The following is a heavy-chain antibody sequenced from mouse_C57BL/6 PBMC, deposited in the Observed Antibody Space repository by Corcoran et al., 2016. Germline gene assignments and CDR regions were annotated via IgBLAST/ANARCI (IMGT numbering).Heavy chain of an antibody. V-gene: IGHV9-3*01. D-gene: IGHD1-1*01. Sequence: QIQLVQSGPELKKPGETVKISCKASGYTFTTYGMSWVKQAPGKGLKWMGWINTYSGVPTYADDFKGRFAFSLETSASTAYLQINNLKNEDTATYFCARRDYGSSFDVWGTGTTVTVSS. CDR1: GYTFTTYG. CDR3: ARRDYGSSFDV. J-gene: IGHJ1*03. CDR2: INTYSGVP.